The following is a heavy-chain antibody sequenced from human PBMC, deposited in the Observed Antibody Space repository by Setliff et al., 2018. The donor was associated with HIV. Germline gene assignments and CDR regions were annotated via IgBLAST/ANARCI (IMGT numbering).Heavy chain of an antibody. D-gene: IGHD6-19*01. CDR2: IIPLFGTA. CDR1: GGTFSGHA. Sequence: GASVKVSCKAVGGTFSGHAINWVRQAPGQGVEWMGEIIPLFGTAHYAQRFQGRVTITADDSTSTAYMELSSLRSADTAMYYCARAPAHEHATGWYSSSNRFDPWGQGTLVTVSS. CDR3: ARAPAHEHATGWYSSSNRFDP. J-gene: IGHJ5*02. V-gene: IGHV1-69*13.